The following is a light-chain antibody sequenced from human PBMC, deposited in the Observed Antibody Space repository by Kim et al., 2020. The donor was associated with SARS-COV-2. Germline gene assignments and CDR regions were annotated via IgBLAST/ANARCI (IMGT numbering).Light chain of an antibody. V-gene: IGKV1-39*01. CDR1: QDIRNY. J-gene: IGKJ1*01. CDR2: TAT. Sequence: DIQMTQSPASLSSSVGDRVTITCRASQDIRNYINWYQQKPGTAPRLLIYTATTLESGVPSRFSGSGSVTEFTLTISSLQPDDFATYYCHQGYSTPWTYGQGTKVEIK. CDR3: HQGYSTPWT.